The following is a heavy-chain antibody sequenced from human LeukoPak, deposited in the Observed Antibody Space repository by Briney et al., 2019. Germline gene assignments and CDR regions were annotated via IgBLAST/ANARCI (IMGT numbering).Heavy chain of an antibody. CDR3: ARAPILNWFDP. J-gene: IGHJ5*02. Sequence: SETLSLTCTVSGGSISSSSYYWGWIRQPPGKGLEWIGSIYYSGSTYYNPSLKSRVTISVDTSKNQFSLKLSSVTAADTAVYYCARAPILNWFDPWGQGTLVTVSS. V-gene: IGHV4-39*01. CDR2: IYYSGST. CDR1: GGSISSSSYY.